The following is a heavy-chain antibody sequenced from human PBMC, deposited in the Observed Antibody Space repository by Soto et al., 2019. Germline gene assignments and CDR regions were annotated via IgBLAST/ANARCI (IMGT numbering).Heavy chain of an antibody. CDR3: ARGLTSSSWYIYYYYYGMDV. D-gene: IGHD6-13*01. J-gene: IGHJ6*02. Sequence: GGSLRLSCAASGFTFSSYGMHWVRQAPGKGLEWVAVIWYDGSNKYYADSVKGRFTISRDNSKNTLYLQMNSLRAEDTAVYYCARGLTSSSWYIYYYYYGMDVWGQGTTVTVSS. V-gene: IGHV3-33*01. CDR2: IWYDGSNK. CDR1: GFTFSSYG.